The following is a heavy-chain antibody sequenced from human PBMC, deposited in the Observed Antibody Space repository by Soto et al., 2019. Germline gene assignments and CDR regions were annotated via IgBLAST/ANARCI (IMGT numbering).Heavy chain of an antibody. J-gene: IGHJ6*02. V-gene: IGHV4-39*01. CDR2: IYYSGST. D-gene: IGHD3-10*01. CDR1: GGSISSSSYY. CDR3: ARHNGYYGSGSYGAPYYYYYGMDV. Sequence: SETLSLTCTVSGGSISSSSYYWGWIRQPPGKGLEWIGSIYYSGSTYYNPSLKSRVTISVDTSKNQFSLKLSSVTAADTAVYYCARHNGYYGSGSYGAPYYYYYGMDVWGQGTTVTVSS.